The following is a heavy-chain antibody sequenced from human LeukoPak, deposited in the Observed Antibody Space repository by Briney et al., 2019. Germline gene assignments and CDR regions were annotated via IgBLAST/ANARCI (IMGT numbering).Heavy chain of an antibody. Sequence: GGSLRLSCAASGFTFSSYAMSWVRQAPGKGLEWVSSISSSSSYIYYADSVKGRFTISRGNAKNSPYLQMNSLRAEDMALYYCAKVHSSGWFDYWGQGTLVTVSS. CDR3: AKVHSSGWFDY. D-gene: IGHD6-19*01. V-gene: IGHV3-21*04. J-gene: IGHJ4*02. CDR1: GFTFSSYA. CDR2: ISSSSSYI.